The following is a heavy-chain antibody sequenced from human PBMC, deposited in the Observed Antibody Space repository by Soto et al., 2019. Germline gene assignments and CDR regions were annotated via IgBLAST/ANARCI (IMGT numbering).Heavy chain of an antibody. V-gene: IGHV3-23*01. CDR1: VFTFSGYA. D-gene: IGHD2-15*01. J-gene: IGHJ4*02. CDR3: ARFRQVAYYFDS. Sequence: GGSLRLSCTASVFTFSGYALSWVRQAPGKGLEWVSSITGSGDGTYYADSVKGRFTISRDNSKNTLYLHMNSLRAEDTAVYYCARFRQVAYYFDSWGQGTLVTVSS. CDR2: ITGSGDGT.